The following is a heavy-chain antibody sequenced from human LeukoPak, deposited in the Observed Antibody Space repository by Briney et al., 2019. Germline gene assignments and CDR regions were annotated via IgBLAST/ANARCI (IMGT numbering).Heavy chain of an antibody. CDR3: ARDPPVEMATTTPFDY. J-gene: IGHJ4*02. Sequence: VASVKVSCKASVGTFSSYAISWVRQAPGQGVEWMGRIIPILGIANYAQKFQGRVTITADKSTSTAYMELSSLRSEDTAVYYCARDPPVEMATTTPFDYWGQGTLVPVSS. D-gene: IGHD5-12*01. V-gene: IGHV1-69*04. CDR1: VGTFSSYA. CDR2: IIPILGIA.